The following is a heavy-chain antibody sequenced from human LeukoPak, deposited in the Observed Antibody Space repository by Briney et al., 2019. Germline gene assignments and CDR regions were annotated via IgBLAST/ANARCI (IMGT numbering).Heavy chain of an antibody. V-gene: IGHV3-21*01. CDR2: ISSSSSYI. Sequence: TGGSLRLSCAASEFTFSSYSMNWVRQAPGKGLEWVSSISSSSSYIYYADSVKGRFTISRDNAKNSLYLQMNSLRAEDTAVYYCASSRAASYWGQGTLVTVSS. CDR1: EFTFSSYS. J-gene: IGHJ4*02. CDR3: ASSRAASY.